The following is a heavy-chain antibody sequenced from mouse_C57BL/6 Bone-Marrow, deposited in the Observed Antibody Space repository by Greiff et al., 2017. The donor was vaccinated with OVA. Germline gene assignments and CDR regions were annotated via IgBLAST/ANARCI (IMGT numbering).Heavy chain of an antibody. CDR1: GFTFSDYG. D-gene: IGHD2-4*01. V-gene: IGHV5-17*01. Sequence: EVQLMESGGGLVKPGGSLKLSCAASGFTFSDYGMHWVRQAPEKGLEWVAYISSGSSTIYYADTVKGRFTISRDNAKNTLFLQMTSLRSEDTAMYYCARRDYDYDDYAMDYWGQGTSVTVSS. CDR3: ARRDYDYDDYAMDY. J-gene: IGHJ4*01. CDR2: ISSGSSTI.